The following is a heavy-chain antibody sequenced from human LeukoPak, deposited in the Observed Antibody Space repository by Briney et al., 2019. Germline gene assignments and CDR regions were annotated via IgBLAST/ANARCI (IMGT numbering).Heavy chain of an antibody. Sequence: PGGSLRLSCAASGITFSSYWMRWVRQTPGKGLVWVSRINGAGSSISYADSVKGRVTISRDNAKNTLYLQMNNLRAEDTAVYYCARGGDYKNDYWGQGTLVTVSS. CDR1: GITFSSYW. J-gene: IGHJ4*02. V-gene: IGHV3-74*01. D-gene: IGHD4-17*01. CDR2: INGAGSSI. CDR3: ARGGDYKNDY.